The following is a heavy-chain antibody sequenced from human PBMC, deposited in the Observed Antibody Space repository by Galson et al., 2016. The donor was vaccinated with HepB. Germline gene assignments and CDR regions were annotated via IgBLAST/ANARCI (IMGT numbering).Heavy chain of an antibody. CDR3: ARVLWFGEPSWFDP. V-gene: IGHV1-18*04. D-gene: IGHD3-10*01. CDR1: GYTFSSHG. J-gene: IGHJ5*02. Sequence: VSCKASGYTFSSHGISWVRQAPGQGLEWMGWISVYNGNTDYAQKFQGRVTMTTDTSTSTAYMELRNLRSDDTAVYYCARVLWFGEPSWFDPWGQGTLVTVSS. CDR2: ISVYNGNT.